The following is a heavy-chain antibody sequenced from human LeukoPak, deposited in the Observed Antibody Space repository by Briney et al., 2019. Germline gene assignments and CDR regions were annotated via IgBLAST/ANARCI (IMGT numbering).Heavy chain of an antibody. J-gene: IGHJ3*01. Sequence: GGSLRLSCAASVLTFSGSAMNWVRQASAKGLEWVSYISSSGSTIYYADSVKGRFTISRDNAKNSLYLQMNSLRAEDTAVYYCARGRPLSSWGQGTMVTVSS. CDR3: ARGRPLSS. D-gene: IGHD2/OR15-2a*01. CDR1: VLTFSGSA. CDR2: ISSSGSTI. V-gene: IGHV3-48*03.